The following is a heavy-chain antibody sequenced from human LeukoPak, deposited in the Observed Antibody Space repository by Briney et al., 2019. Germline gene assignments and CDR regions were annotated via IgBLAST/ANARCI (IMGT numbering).Heavy chain of an antibody. V-gene: IGHV1-69*01. D-gene: IGHD4-17*01. CDR3: ATDGLPDGDYGRVFFDY. CDR2: IIPLFGTA. Sequence: SVKVSCKASGVTFSRSAFTWVRQAPGQGLEWMGGIIPLFGTANYTQKFQGRVTFTADDSSSTTYMELSSLRSEDTAVYYCATDGLPDGDYGRVFFDYWGQGTLVTVCS. CDR1: GVTFSRSA. J-gene: IGHJ4*02.